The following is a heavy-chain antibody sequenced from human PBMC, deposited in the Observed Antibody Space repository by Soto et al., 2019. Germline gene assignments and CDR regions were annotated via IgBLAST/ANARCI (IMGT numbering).Heavy chain of an antibody. V-gene: IGHV3-30-3*01. CDR2: ISYDGSNK. CDR1: GFTFSSYA. D-gene: IGHD3-3*01. Sequence: GGSLRLSCESSGFTFSSYAMHLVRQAPGKGLEWVAVISYDGSNKYYADSVKGRFTISRDNSKNTLYLQMNSLRAEDTAVYYCARETYYDFWSGPYYGMDVWGQGTTVTVSS. J-gene: IGHJ6*02. CDR3: ARETYYDFWSGPYYGMDV.